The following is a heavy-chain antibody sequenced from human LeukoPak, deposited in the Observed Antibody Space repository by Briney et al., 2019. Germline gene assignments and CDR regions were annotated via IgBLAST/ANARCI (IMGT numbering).Heavy chain of an antibody. CDR1: GGSISSSSYY. CDR2: IYYSGST. V-gene: IGHV4-39*07. Sequence: SETLSLTCTVSGGSISSSSYYWDWIRQPPGTGLEWIGTIYYSGSTYKNPSLKSRVTISVDTSKNQFSLKLSSVTAADTAVYYCARDYYDSSGYYDDAFDIWGQGTMVTVSS. D-gene: IGHD3-22*01. CDR3: ARDYYDSSGYYDDAFDI. J-gene: IGHJ3*02.